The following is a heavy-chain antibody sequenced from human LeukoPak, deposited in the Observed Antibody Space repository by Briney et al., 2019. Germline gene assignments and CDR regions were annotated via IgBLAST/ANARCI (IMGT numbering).Heavy chain of an antibody. Sequence: SETLSLTCTVSGASISNYYWSWLRQPAGKGPEWIGHISTSGNTNYNPSLKSRVTISVDTSKNQFSLKLSSVTAADTAVYYCARDGPHYYGSGSLWGQGTLVTVSS. CDR1: GASISNYY. V-gene: IGHV4-4*07. D-gene: IGHD3-10*01. CDR3: ARDGPHYYGSGSL. CDR2: ISTSGNT. J-gene: IGHJ4*02.